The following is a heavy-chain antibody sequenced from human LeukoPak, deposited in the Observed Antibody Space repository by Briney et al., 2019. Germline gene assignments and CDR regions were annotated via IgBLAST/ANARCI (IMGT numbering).Heavy chain of an antibody. CDR3: AKDFGD. CDR1: GFSFSSYG. J-gene: IGHJ4*02. V-gene: IGHV3-30*02. Sequence: HPGGSLRLSCAASGFSFSSYGMHWLRQAPGKGPESVALIRHDGTETYHADSVKGRFTISRDNSKNTLYLQMNSLRAEDTAIYYCAKDFGDWGQGTLVTVSS. D-gene: IGHD3-16*01. CDR2: IRHDGTET.